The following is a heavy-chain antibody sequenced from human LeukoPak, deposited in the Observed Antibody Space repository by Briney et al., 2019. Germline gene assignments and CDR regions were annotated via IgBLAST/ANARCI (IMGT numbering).Heavy chain of an antibody. D-gene: IGHD1-20*01. CDR2: ISAYNGNT. J-gene: IGHJ3*02. V-gene: IGHV1-18*01. Sequence: EASVKVSCKASGYTFTSYGISWVRQAPGQGLEWMGWISAYNGNTNYAQKLQGRVTMTTGTSTSTAYMELRSLRSDDTAVYYCARVTFTDDAFDIWGQGTMVTVSS. CDR1: GYTFTSYG. CDR3: ARVTFTDDAFDI.